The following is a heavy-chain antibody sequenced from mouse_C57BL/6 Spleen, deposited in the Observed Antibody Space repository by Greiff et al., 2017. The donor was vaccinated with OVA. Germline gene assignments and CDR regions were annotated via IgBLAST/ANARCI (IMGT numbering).Heavy chain of an antibody. CDR1: GYTFTSYW. CDR3: ARKGYGSSYYSDY. Sequence: QVQLKQPGAELVKPGASVKMSCKASGYTFTSYWITWVKQRPGQGLEWIGDIYPGSGSTNYNEKFKSKATLTVDTSSSTAYMQLSSLTSEDSAVYYCARKGYGSSYYSDYWGQGTTLTVSS. D-gene: IGHD1-1*01. CDR2: IYPGSGST. V-gene: IGHV1-55*01. J-gene: IGHJ2*01.